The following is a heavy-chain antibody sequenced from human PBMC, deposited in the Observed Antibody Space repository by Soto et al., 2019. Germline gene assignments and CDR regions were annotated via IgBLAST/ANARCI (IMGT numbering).Heavy chain of an antibody. J-gene: IGHJ4*02. V-gene: IGHV4-39*01. CDR2: IYYSGST. CDR3: ARHYDLAVAGDYFDY. Sequence: SETLSLTCTVSGGSISSSSYYWGWIRQPPGKGLEWIGSIYYSGSTYYNPSLKSRVTISVDTSKNQFSLKLSSVTAADTAVYYCARHYDLAVAGDYFDYWGQGTLVTVSS. D-gene: IGHD6-19*01. CDR1: GGSISSSSYY.